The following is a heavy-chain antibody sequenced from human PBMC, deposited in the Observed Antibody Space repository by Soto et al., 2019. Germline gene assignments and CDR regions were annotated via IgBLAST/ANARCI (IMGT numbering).Heavy chain of an antibody. CDR2: INHSGST. V-gene: IGHV4-34*01. J-gene: IGHJ6*03. CDR3: ARGVSNYDFWSGYSHYYYYMDV. CDR1: GGSFSGYY. Sequence: PSETLSLTCAVYGGSFSGYYWSWIRQPPGKGLEWIGEINHSGSTNYNPSLKSRVTISVDTSKSQFSLKLGSVTAADTAIYYCARGVSNYDFWSGYSHYYYYMDVWGKGTTVTVSS. D-gene: IGHD3-3*01.